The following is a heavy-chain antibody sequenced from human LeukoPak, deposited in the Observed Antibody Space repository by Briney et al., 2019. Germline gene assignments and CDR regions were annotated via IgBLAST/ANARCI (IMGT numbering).Heavy chain of an antibody. J-gene: IGHJ4*02. V-gene: IGHV4-34*01. Sequence: TSETLSLTCAVYGGSFSGYYWSWIRQPPGKGLEWIGEINHSGSTNYNPSLKSRVTISVDTSKNQFSLKLSSVTAADTAVYYCARGSWLRRYFDYWGQGTLVTVSS. CDR3: ARGSWLRRYFDY. CDR1: GGSFSGYY. CDR2: INHSGST. D-gene: IGHD5-12*01.